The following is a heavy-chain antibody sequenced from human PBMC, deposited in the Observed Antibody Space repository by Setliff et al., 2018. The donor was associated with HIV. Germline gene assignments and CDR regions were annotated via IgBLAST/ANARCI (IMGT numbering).Heavy chain of an antibody. CDR2: INPRAGGT. Sequence: GASVKVSCKASGYSFTTYYIHWVRQAPGQGLEWVGMINPRAGGTQYARPFQGRVTMTRDTSTSTVYMELNSLRSDDTAVYYCARDSDYYYGSVSGFDYWGQGTLVTVSS. CDR1: GYSFTTYY. D-gene: IGHD3-10*01. J-gene: IGHJ4*02. CDR3: ARDSDYYYGSVSGFDY. V-gene: IGHV1-46*01.